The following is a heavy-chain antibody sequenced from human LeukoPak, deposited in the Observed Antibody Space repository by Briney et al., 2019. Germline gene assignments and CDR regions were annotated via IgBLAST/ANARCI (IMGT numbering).Heavy chain of an antibody. CDR2: IIPIFGKA. J-gene: IGHJ4*02. V-gene: IGHV1-69*01. CDR3: ARGWLAETTVVTPYN. D-gene: IGHD4-23*01. CDR1: GGSFSSYA. Sequence: SVKVSCLASGGSFSSYAINWVRQAPGQGLEWMGGIIPIFGKANYAQKFQDRVAITAVESMSTVYMELSSLRSEDTAVYYCARGWLAETTVVTPYNWGQGTLVTVSS.